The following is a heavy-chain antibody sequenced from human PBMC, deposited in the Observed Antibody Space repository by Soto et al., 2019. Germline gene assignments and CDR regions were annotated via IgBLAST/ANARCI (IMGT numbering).Heavy chain of an antibody. CDR3: ARNGAGGDWRFFDY. Sequence: QVQLVESGGGVVQPGRSLRLSCAASGFAFHRYGIHWVRQAPGKGLEWVADIWYDGTTKYYADSVKGRFTSSRDDSENNVYLQMDSLRAGDTAVYYCARNGAGGDWRFFDYWGQGTLVTVSS. V-gene: IGHV3-33*01. CDR2: IWYDGTTK. D-gene: IGHD3-16*01. J-gene: IGHJ4*02. CDR1: GFAFHRYG.